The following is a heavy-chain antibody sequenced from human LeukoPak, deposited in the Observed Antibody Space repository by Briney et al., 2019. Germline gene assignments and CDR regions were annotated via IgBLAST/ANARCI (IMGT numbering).Heavy chain of an antibody. CDR2: IKQDGSEI. V-gene: IGHV3-7*04. CDR3: ARSLGYCSGGSCYPFDY. D-gene: IGHD2-15*01. J-gene: IGHJ4*02. CDR1: EFSFSSYW. Sequence: GGSLRLSCAASEFSFSSYWMSWVRQAPGKGLEWVANIKQDGSEIYYVDSVKGRLTISRDNAKNSLYLQMNSLRAEDTAIYYCARSLGYCSGGSCYPFDYWGQGTLVTVSS.